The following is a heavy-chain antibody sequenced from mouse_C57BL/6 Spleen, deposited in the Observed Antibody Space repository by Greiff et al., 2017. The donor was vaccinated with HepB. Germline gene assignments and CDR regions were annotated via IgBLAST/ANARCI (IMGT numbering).Heavy chain of an antibody. J-gene: IGHJ4*01. CDR2: IRSKSSNYAT. CDR1: GFPFNTYA. D-gene: IGHD3-2*02. V-gene: IGHV10-3*01. CDR3: VRGKDSSGYGYAMDY. Sequence: DAGGGLVQPKGSLKLSCAASGFPFNTYAMHWVRQAPGKGLEWVARIRSKSSNYATYYADSVKDRFTISRDDSQSMLYLQMNNLKTEDTAMYYCVRGKDSSGYGYAMDYWGQGTSVTVSS.